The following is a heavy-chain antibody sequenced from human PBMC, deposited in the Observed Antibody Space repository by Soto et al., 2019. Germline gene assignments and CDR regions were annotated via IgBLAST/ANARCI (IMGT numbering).Heavy chain of an antibody. Sequence: TLSLTCTVSGGSISSYYWSWIRQPPGKGLEWIGYIYYSGSTNYNPSLKSRVTISVDTSKNQFSLKLSSVTAADTAVYYCARDYYDSSGYYLYGMDVWGQGTTVTVSS. CDR2: IYYSGST. J-gene: IGHJ6*02. CDR3: ARDYYDSSGYYLYGMDV. D-gene: IGHD3-22*01. CDR1: GGSISSYY. V-gene: IGHV4-59*01.